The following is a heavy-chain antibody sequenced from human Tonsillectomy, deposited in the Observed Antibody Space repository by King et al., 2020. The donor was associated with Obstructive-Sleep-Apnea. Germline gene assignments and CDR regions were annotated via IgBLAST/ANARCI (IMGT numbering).Heavy chain of an antibody. J-gene: IGHJ4*02. CDR1: GGSISSSSYY. Sequence: QLQESGPGLMKPSETLSLTCTVSGGSISSSSYYWGWIRQPPGKGLEWIGSIYYSGSTYYNPSLKSRVTISVDTSKNQFSLKLSSVTAADTAVYYCARVSSSGYYSPFDYWGQGTLVTVSS. CDR2: IYYSGST. D-gene: IGHD3-22*01. CDR3: ARVSSSGYYSPFDY. V-gene: IGHV4-39*07.